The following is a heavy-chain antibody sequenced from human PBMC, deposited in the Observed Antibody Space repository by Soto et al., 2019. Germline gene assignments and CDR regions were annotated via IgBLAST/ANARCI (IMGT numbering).Heavy chain of an antibody. CDR3: ATDCSPEAGYISYDYYYIDF. D-gene: IGHD2-21*01. Sequence: GGSLRLSCAASGFTVSSNYMSWVRQAPGKGLEWVAVIYSVGSTYYEDSVKDPFTISRHHSKNTLYIQMNSLSAEDTAVYYCATDCSPEAGYISYDYYYIDFWGQGTTVTVSS. CDR2: IYSVGST. J-gene: IGHJ6*03. CDR1: GFTVSSNY. V-gene: IGHV3-53*04.